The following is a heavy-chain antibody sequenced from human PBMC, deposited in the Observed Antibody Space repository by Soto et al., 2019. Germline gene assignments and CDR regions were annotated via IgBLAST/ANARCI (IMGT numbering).Heavy chain of an antibody. Sequence: EVQLVESGGGLVQPGGSLRLSCAASGFTFSSYSMNWVRQAPGKGLEWVSYISSSSSTIYYADSVKGRFTISRDHAKKSLYLQINSRRDEDTAVDYCARDEYYDVLTGYPYYYYGMDVWGQGTTVTVSS. CDR3: ARDEYYDVLTGYPYYYYGMDV. D-gene: IGHD3-9*01. V-gene: IGHV3-48*02. CDR2: ISSSSSTI. CDR1: GFTFSSYS. J-gene: IGHJ6*02.